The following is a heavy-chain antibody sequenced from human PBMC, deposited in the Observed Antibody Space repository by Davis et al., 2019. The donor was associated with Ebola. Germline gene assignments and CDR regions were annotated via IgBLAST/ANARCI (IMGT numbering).Heavy chain of an antibody. D-gene: IGHD6-25*01. CDR3: ARGASGSGIGVWYFDL. CDR1: GFTFEDYG. V-gene: IGHV3-7*03. J-gene: IGHJ2*01. CDR2: IKEDGSET. Sequence: GESLKISCAASGFTFEDYGMTWVRQAPGKGLEWVANIKEDGSETYYADSVKGRFIISRDNTKKSLFLQMNSLRAEDTAVYLCARGASGSGIGVWYFDLWGRGTLVNVSS.